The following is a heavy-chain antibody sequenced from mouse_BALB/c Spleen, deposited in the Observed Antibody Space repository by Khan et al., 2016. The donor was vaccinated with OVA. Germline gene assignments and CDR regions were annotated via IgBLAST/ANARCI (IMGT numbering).Heavy chain of an antibody. V-gene: IGHV3-2*02. CDR2: ISFSGST. Sequence: EVQLQESGPGLVKPSQSLSLTCTVTGYSITSEYAWNWIRQFPGNKLEWMGYISFSGSTNYNPSLKGRISFTRATSKNQFFLQLTSVTTEDTATYYCARSVYYYYAYALDYWGQGTSVTVSS. J-gene: IGHJ4*01. CDR3: ARSVYYYYAYALDY. D-gene: IGHD2-4*01. CDR1: GYSITSEYA.